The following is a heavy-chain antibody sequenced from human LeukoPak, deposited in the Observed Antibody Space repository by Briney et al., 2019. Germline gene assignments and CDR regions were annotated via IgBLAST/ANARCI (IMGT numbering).Heavy chain of an antibody. D-gene: IGHD1-26*01. Sequence: GGSLRLSCAASGFTFDDYGMSWVRQAPGKGLEWVSGINWNGGSTGYADSVKGRFTISRDSAKNSLYLQMNSLRAEDTALYYCSRVGATSWGRYYFDYWGQGTLVTASS. V-gene: IGHV3-20*04. CDR2: INWNGGST. CDR1: GFTFDDYG. J-gene: IGHJ4*02. CDR3: SRVGATSWGRYYFDY.